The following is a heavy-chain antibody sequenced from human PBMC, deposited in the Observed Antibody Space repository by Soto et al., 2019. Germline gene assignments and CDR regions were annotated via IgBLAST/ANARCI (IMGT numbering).Heavy chain of an antibody. CDR1: GGSISSGGYS. V-gene: IGHV4-30-2*01. CDR3: ARGVLEWLGNWFDP. D-gene: IGHD3-3*01. J-gene: IGHJ5*02. CDR2: IYHSGST. Sequence: SETLSLTCTVSGGSISSGGYSWSWIRQPPGKGLEWIGYIYHSGSTYYNPSLKSRVTISVDRSKNQFSLKLSSVTAADTAVYYCARGVLEWLGNWFDPWGQGTLVTVSS.